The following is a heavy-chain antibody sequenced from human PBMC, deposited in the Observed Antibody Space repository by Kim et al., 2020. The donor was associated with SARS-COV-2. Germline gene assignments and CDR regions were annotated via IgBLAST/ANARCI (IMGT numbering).Heavy chain of an antibody. D-gene: IGHD3-10*01. J-gene: IGHJ4*02. CDR2: IYYSGST. CDR1: GGSISSSSYY. CDR3: ARALLWFGESLHFDY. V-gene: IGHV4-39*01. Sequence: SETLSLTCTVSGGSISSSSYYWGWIRQPPGKGLEWIGSIYYSGSTYYNPSLKSRVTISVDTSKNQFSLKLSSVTAADTAVYYCARALLWFGESLHFDYWGQGTLVTVSS.